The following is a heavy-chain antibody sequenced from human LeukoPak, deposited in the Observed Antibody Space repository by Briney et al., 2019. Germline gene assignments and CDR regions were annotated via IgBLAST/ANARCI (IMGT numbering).Heavy chain of an antibody. CDR2: LNHSGNS. V-gene: IGHV4-34*01. CDR3: ARGLTH. Sequence: PAETLSLTCSVYGGSFSGYYWRWIRQPPGKGLEWMGELNHSGNSKYNPSLKSRVTISADTSKNQFSLKLNSVTAADTGVYYCARGLTHWGQGTLVTAPS. CDR1: GGSFSGYY. J-gene: IGHJ4*02.